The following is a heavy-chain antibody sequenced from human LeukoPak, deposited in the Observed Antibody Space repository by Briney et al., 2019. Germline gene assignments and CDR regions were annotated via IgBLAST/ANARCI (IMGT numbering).Heavy chain of an antibody. CDR2: TSDNSRDM. D-gene: IGHD2-15*01. CDR1: GFTFSNYN. Sequence: GGSLRLSCAASGFTFSNYNMNWVRQGPGKGLEWVSSTSDNSRDMYYAYSVKGRFTISRDNAKNSLYLQMNSLRAEDTAVYYCAREGGAEDFDYWGQGTLVTVSS. J-gene: IGHJ4*02. V-gene: IGHV3-21*01. CDR3: AREGGAEDFDY.